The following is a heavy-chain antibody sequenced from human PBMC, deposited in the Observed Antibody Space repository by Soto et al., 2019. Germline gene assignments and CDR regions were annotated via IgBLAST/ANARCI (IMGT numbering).Heavy chain of an antibody. V-gene: IGHV4-59*01. J-gene: IGHJ5*02. D-gene: IGHD3-10*01. CDR3: AREQEVRGAINWFDP. Sequence: QVQLQESGPGLVKPSETLSLTCTVSGGSISSYYWSWIRPPPGKGLAWIGYIYYSGSTNYNPSLKSRVTISVDTSKNQFSLKLSSVTAADTAVYYCAREQEVRGAINWFDPWGQGTLVTVSS. CDR1: GGSISSYY. CDR2: IYYSGST.